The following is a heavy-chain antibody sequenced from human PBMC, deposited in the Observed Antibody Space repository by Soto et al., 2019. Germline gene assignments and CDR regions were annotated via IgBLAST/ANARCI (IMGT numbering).Heavy chain of an antibody. Sequence: GASVKVSCKASGYTFTSYYMHWVRQAPGQGLEWMGIINPSGGSTSYAQKFQGRVTMTRDTSTSTVYMELSSLRSEDTAVYYCARGDRIAVADYPLDYWGQGTLVTVSS. CDR3: ARGDRIAVADYPLDY. D-gene: IGHD6-19*01. J-gene: IGHJ4*02. CDR1: GYTFTSYY. V-gene: IGHV1-46*01. CDR2: INPSGGST.